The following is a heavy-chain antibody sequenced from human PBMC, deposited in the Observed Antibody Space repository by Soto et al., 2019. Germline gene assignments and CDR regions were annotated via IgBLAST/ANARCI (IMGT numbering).Heavy chain of an antibody. D-gene: IGHD2-15*01. CDR3: VREGVVVVAATWAYFDY. J-gene: IGHJ4*02. CDR1: GGTFSSYA. V-gene: IGHV1-69*01. CDR2: ISPIFGTA. Sequence: QVQLVQSGAEVKKPGSSVKVSCKASGGTFSSYAISWVRQAPGQGLEWMGGISPIFGTANYAQKLQGRVTITADQSTSTAYMELSSLRSEDTAVYYCVREGVVVVAATWAYFDYWGQGILVTVSS.